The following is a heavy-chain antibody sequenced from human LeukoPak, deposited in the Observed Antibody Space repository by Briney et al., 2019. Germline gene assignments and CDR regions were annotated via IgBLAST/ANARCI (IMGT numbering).Heavy chain of an antibody. Sequence: SVKVSCKASGGSFTNYAVSWLRQAPGHGPEWMGAIVPMFTTSDYAQRFRDRVTITADESTSTVYMDLRRLTYEDTAIYYCARVKESAPVAAAIPYFFDRWGQGTLVTVSS. CDR1: GGSFTNYA. CDR3: ARVKESAPVAAAIPYFFDR. D-gene: IGHD2-2*01. V-gene: IGHV1-69*13. J-gene: IGHJ4*02. CDR2: IVPMFTTS.